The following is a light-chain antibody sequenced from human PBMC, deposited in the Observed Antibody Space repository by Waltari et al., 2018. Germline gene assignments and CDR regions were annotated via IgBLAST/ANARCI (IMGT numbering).Light chain of an antibody. CDR2: EVT. J-gene: IGLJ1*01. Sequence: QSGLTQPASVSGSPGQSLTIPCTGTSSEVGNYDIVSWYQKYPGKAPKLMVYEVTKRASGVSDRFSGSKSGNTASLTIYGLQSEDEADYYCCSYAGFGIYVFGTGTKVTVL. V-gene: IGLV2-23*02. CDR3: CSYAGFGIYV. CDR1: SSEVGNYDI.